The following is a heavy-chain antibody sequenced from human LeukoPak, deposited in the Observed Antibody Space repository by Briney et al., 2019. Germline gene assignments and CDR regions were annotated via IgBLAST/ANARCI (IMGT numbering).Heavy chain of an antibody. CDR1: GYTFTSYG. D-gene: IGHD3-16*01. Sequence: GASVKVSCKASGYTFTSYGISWVRQAPGQGLEWMGWINPNSGGTNYAQKFQGRVTMTRDTSISTAYMELSRLRSDDTAVYYCARESAGIIMITFGGVGLDYWGQGTLVTVSS. CDR3: ARESAGIIMITFGGVGLDY. CDR2: INPNSGGT. V-gene: IGHV1-2*02. J-gene: IGHJ4*02.